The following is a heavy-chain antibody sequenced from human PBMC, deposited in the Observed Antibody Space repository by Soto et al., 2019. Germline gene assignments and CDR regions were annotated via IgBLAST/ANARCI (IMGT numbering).Heavy chain of an antibody. CDR2: ISSSSSYT. D-gene: IGHD2-21*02. V-gene: IGHV3-11*06. J-gene: IGHJ4*02. CDR1: GFTFSDYY. CDR3: ARDGFTVVTPDS. Sequence: QVQLVESGGGLVKPGGSLRLSCAASGFTFSDYYMSWIRQAPGKGLEWVSYISSSSSYTNYADSVKGRFTISRDNAKNSLYLQMNSLRAEDTAVYYCARDGFTVVTPDSWGQGTLVTVSS.